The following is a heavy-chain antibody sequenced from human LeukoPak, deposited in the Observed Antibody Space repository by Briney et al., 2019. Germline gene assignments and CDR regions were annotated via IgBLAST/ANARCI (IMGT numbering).Heavy chain of an antibody. CDR2: IYYSGST. CDR3: ARDQSGYYGSGSYGMDV. V-gene: IGHV4-31*03. D-gene: IGHD3-10*01. J-gene: IGHJ6*04. CDR1: GGSISSGGYY. Sequence: PSETLSLTCTVSGGSISSGGYYWSWIRQHPGKGLEWIGYIYYSGSTYYNPSLKSRVTISVDTSKNQFSLKLSSVTAADTAVYYCARDQSGYYGSGSYGMDVWGKGTTVTVS.